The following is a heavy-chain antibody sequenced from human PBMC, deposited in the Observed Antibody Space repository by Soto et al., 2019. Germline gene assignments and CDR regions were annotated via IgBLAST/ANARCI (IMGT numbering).Heavy chain of an antibody. CDR2: IDWDDDK. CDR3: ARFLTTVQGARYAFDI. D-gene: IGHD2-2*01. CDR1: GFSLSTSGMC. V-gene: IGHV2-70*11. Sequence: SGPTLVNPTQTLTLTCTFSGFSLSTSGMCVSWIRQPPGKVLEWLARIDWDDDKYYRTSLKTRLTISKDTSKNQVVLTMTNMEPVDTGTYYCARFLTTVQGARYAFDIWGQGTMVPVSS. J-gene: IGHJ3*02.